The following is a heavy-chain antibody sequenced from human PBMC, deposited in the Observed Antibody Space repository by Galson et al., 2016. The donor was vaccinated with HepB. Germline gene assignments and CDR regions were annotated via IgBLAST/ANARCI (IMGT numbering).Heavy chain of an antibody. CDR3: AKEFVAAGAVVGDY. Sequence: SLRLSCAASGFTFNTYAMSWVRQAPGKGLEWVSAISNSGSTTYYADSVKGRFAISRDNSKNTLYLQMNSRRAEDTALYYCAKEFVAAGAVVGDYWGQGTLVTVSS. V-gene: IGHV3-23*01. CDR1: GFTFNTYA. CDR2: ISNSGSTT. J-gene: IGHJ4*02. D-gene: IGHD2-21*01.